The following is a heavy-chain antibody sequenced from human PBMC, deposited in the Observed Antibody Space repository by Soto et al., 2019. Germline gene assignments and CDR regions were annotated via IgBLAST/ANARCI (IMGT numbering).Heavy chain of an antibody. J-gene: IGHJ4*02. CDR2: IYYSGST. D-gene: IGHD5-12*01. V-gene: IGHV4-30-4*01. Sequence: PSETLSLTCTVSGGSISSGDYYWSWIRQPPGKGLEWIGYIYYSGSTYYNPSLKSRVTISVDTSKNQFSLKLSSVTAADTAVYYCARLRGYSGYEPYYFDYWGQGTLVTVSS. CDR1: GGSISSGDYY. CDR3: ARLRGYSGYEPYYFDY.